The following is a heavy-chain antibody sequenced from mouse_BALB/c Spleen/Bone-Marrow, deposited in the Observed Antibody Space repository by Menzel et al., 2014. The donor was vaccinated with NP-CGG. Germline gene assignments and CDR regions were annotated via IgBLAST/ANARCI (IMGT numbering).Heavy chain of an antibody. CDR1: GYTFTDTW. V-gene: IGHV1-7*01. CDR2: INPSTGYA. J-gene: IGHJ2*01. CDR3: ARDY. Sequence: QVQLQQSGPEPAKPGASVKMSCKASGYTFTDTWIHWIKQRPGQGLEWIGYINPSTGYAGYDQNFKDKATLTVDKSSSTAYMQLSSLTSEDSAVYYCARDYWGQGTTLTVSS.